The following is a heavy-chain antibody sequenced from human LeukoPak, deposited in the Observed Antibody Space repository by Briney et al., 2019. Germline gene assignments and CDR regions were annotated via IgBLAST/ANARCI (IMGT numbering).Heavy chain of an antibody. J-gene: IGHJ4*02. CDR1: GGSISSYY. D-gene: IGHD1-26*01. CDR3: AKDPIVGATGGYFDY. Sequence: PSETLSLTCTVSGGSISSYYWSWIRQPPGKGLEWIGYIYCSGNTKYNPSLKSRVTISVDTSKNQFSLKLSSVTAADTAVYYCAKDPIVGATGGYFDYWGQGSLVTVSS. V-gene: IGHV4-59*01. CDR2: IYCSGNT.